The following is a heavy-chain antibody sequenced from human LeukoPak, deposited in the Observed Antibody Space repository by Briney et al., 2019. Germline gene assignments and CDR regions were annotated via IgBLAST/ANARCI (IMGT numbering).Heavy chain of an antibody. CDR1: GGSFRGYY. CDR3: AREGQWLPDWFDP. Sequence: PSETLSLTCAVYGGSFRGYYWSWIRQPPGKGLEWIGEINFGGSINYTPSLKSRVTISLDMSKNQFSLKLNSMTAADTAVYYCAREGQWLPDWFDPWGQGTLVTVSS. CDR2: INFGGSI. V-gene: IGHV4-34*01. J-gene: IGHJ5*02. D-gene: IGHD6-19*01.